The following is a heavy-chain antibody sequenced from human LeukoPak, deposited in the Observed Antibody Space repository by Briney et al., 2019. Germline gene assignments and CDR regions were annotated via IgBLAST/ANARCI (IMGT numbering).Heavy chain of an antibody. CDR2: ITAYNGNT. Sequence: VASVKVSCKTSGYTFTNYGVSWVRQAPGQGLEWMGWITAYNGNTRYAQKFQGRLTLTTDTSTTTAYMEVTNLRSDDTAVYYCARWDYYDSRTFDIWGQGTMVTVSS. CDR1: GYTFTNYG. V-gene: IGHV1-18*01. CDR3: ARWDYYDSRTFDI. D-gene: IGHD3-22*01. J-gene: IGHJ3*02.